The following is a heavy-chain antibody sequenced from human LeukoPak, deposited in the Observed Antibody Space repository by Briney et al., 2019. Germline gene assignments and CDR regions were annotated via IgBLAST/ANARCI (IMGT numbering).Heavy chain of an antibody. D-gene: IGHD6-19*01. J-gene: IGHJ4*02. CDR1: GGTFSSYT. CDR2: IIPILGIA. Sequence: GASVKVSCKASGGTFSSYTISWVRQAPGQGLEWMGRIIPILGIANYAQKFQGRVTITADKSTSTAYMELSSLRSEDTAVYYCARGVAGGWVLFDYWGQGTLVTFSS. CDR3: ARGVAGGWVLFDY. V-gene: IGHV1-69*02.